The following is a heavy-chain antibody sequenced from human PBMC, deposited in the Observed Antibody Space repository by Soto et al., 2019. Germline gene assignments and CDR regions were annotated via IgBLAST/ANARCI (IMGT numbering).Heavy chain of an antibody. V-gene: IGHV1-18*01. CDR1: GYTFTSYG. J-gene: IGHJ4*02. Sequence: GASVKVSCKASGYTFTSYGISWVRQAPGQGLEWMGWISAYNGNTNYAQKLQGRVTMTRNTSISTAYMELSSLRSEDTAVYYCARGQSSRGQQLVLVFDYWGQGTLVTVSS. D-gene: IGHD6-13*01. CDR3: ARGQSSRGQQLVLVFDY. CDR2: ISAYNGNT.